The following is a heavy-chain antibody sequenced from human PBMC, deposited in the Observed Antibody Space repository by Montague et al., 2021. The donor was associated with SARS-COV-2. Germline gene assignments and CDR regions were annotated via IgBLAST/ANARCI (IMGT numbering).Heavy chain of an antibody. D-gene: IGHD4-23*01. CDR1: GGSISSFY. CDR3: ARHYSGTLPADY. CDR2: ISYSGST. Sequence: SETLSLTCTVSGGSISSFYWSWFRQPPGKGLEWIGYISYSGSTNYNPSLTSRVTMSVDTSKNQFSLKVNSVTAADTAVYYCARHYSGTLPADYWGQGTLVTVSS. V-gene: IGHV4-59*08. J-gene: IGHJ4*02.